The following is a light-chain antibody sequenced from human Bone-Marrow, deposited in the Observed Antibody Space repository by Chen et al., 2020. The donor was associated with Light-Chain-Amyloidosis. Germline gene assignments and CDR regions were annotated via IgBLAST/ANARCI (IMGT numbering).Light chain of an antibody. CDR1: PSVGSS. CDR2: EAS. V-gene: IGKV3-11*01. Sequence: EIVLTPSPATLSLSPGDRATLSCRASPSVGSSLAWYQQNPGQAPRLLLYEASTRATGSPARFRRSGYGTDFTRTSGSLATEDCAVYYCQQRSTRPPFGTVGGGTRVDSK. CDR3: QQRSTRPPFGT. J-gene: IGKJ4*01.